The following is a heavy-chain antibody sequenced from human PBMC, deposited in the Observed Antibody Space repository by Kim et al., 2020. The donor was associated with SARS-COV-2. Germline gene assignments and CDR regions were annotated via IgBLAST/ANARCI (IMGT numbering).Heavy chain of an antibody. CDR3: ARGERYEGTTVTTGGAFDI. D-gene: IGHD4-17*01. CDR2: IIPIFGTA. CDR1: GGTFSSYA. V-gene: IGHV1-69*13. Sequence: SVKVSCKASGGTFSSYAISWVRQAPGQGLEWMGEIIPIFGTANYAQKFQGRVTITADESTSTAYMELSSLRSEDTAVYYCARGERYEGTTVTTGGAFDIWGQGTMVTVSS. J-gene: IGHJ3*02.